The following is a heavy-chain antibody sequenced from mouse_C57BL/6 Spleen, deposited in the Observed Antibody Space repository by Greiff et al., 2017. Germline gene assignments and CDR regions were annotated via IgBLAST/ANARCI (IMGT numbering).Heavy chain of an antibody. CDR2: INPSSGYT. CDR1: GYTFTNYS. D-gene: IGHD2-4*01. V-gene: IGHV1-7*01. J-gene: IGHJ2*01. Sequence: QVQLKQSGAELAKPGASVKLSCKASGYTFTNYSMHWVKQRPGQGLEWIGYINPSSGYTKYNQKFKDKATLTADKSSSTAYMQLSSLTYEDSAVYYCARVDYDDYWGQGTTLTVSS. CDR3: ARVDYDDY.